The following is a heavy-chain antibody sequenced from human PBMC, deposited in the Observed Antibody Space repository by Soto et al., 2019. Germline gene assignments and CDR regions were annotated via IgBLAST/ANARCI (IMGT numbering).Heavy chain of an antibody. V-gene: IGHV4-38-2*01. CDR2: VYHAGSS. J-gene: IGHJ5*01. D-gene: IGHD3-22*01. Sequence: XXTLSLTCAVSGYSISSGHYWGCRRQPPGKGMEWIGSVYHAGSSYDKPGLEGRVIRSVDSSENRFLFMLRSVTDADTAMYYCARLSISGYYYWFEYWGQGTLVTVSS. CDR1: GYSISSGHY. CDR3: ARLSISGYYYWFEY.